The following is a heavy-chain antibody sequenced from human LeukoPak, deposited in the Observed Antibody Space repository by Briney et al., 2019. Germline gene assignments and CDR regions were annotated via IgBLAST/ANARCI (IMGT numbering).Heavy chain of an antibody. Sequence: HPGGSLRLSCAASGFTFSSYAMHWVRQAPGKGLEWMAAISFDGSTKYYAGSVKGQFTISRDNSRDTLYLQMKSLRAEDTAVYYCARDERGYTYGLSDYWGQGTLVTVSS. D-gene: IGHD5-18*01. CDR2: ISFDGSTK. V-gene: IGHV3-30*04. J-gene: IGHJ4*02. CDR3: ARDERGYTYGLSDY. CDR1: GFTFSSYA.